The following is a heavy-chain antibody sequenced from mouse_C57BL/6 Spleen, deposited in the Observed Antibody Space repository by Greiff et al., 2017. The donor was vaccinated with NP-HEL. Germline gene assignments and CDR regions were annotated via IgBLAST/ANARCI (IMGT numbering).Heavy chain of an antibody. D-gene: IGHD1-1*01. CDR3: AKNGDGSSYYAMDY. CDR2: IWRGGST. Sequence: VKLVESGPGLVQPSQSLSITCTVSGFSLTSYGVHWVRQSPGKGLEWLGVIWRGGSTDYNAAFMSRLSITKDNSKSQVFFKMNSLQADDTAIYYCAKNGDGSSYYAMDYWGQGTSVTVSS. V-gene: IGHV2-5*01. CDR1: GFSLTSYG. J-gene: IGHJ4*01.